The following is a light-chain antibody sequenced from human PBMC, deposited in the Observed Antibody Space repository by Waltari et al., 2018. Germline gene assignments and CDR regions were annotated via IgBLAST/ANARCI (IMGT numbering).Light chain of an antibody. CDR2: GAS. V-gene: IGKV3-15*01. CDR1: QSVSSN. CDR3: QQYNNWPET. Sequence: EIVMTQSPATLSVSPGERATLSCRASQSVSSNLAWYQQKTGQAARLIIYGASTRATCIPARFSGSGSGTEFTLTISGLQSEDFAVYYCQQYNNWPETFGQGTKVEIK. J-gene: IGKJ1*01.